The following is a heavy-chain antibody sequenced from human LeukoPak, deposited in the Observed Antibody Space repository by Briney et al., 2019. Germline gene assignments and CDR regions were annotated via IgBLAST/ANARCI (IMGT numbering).Heavy chain of an antibody. D-gene: IGHD4-17*01. J-gene: IGHJ4*02. V-gene: IGHV3-53*01. CDR2: MFPDGRT. Sequence: GSLRLSCAVSGFSVNDNYMSWVRQAPGKGLQWVSVMFPDGRTYYADSVKGRFTISRDLARNTLLLQLHSLRADDTAVHYCARTNPVYGDYDYLGQGTLVTVSS. CDR3: ARTNPVYGDYDY. CDR1: GFSVNDNY.